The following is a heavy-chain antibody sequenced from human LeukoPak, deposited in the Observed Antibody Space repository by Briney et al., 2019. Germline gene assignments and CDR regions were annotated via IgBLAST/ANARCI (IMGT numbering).Heavy chain of an antibody. J-gene: IGHJ4*02. CDR1: GFTSSSYS. CDR2: ISSSSSYI. D-gene: IGHD6-6*01. Sequence: GGSLRLSCAASGFTSSSYSMNWVRQAPGKGLEWVSSISSSSSYIYYADSVKGRFTISKDNAKNSLYLQMNSLRAEDTAVYYRARDPWGSSSGDYWGQGTLVTVSS. V-gene: IGHV3-21*01. CDR3: ARDPWGSSSGDY.